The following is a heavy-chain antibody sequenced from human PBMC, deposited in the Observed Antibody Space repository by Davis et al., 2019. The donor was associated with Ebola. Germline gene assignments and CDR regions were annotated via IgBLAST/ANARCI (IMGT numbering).Heavy chain of an antibody. CDR1: GYSFTSYW. CDR2: IYPGDSDT. CDR3: ARGDYGDYWRCAFDI. V-gene: IGHV5-51*01. Sequence: HRESLKISCKGSGYSFTSYWIGWVRQMPGKGLEWMGIIYPGDSDTRYSPSFQGQVTISADKSINTAYLQWSSLKASDTAMYYCARGDYGDYWRCAFDIWGQGTMVTVSS. J-gene: IGHJ3*02. D-gene: IGHD4-17*01.